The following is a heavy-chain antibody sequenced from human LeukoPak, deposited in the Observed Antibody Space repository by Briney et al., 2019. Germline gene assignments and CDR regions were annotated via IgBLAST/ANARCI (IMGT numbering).Heavy chain of an antibody. CDR3: ATSGALWFGES. CDR1: GYTFTDYY. V-gene: IGHV1-69-2*01. Sequence: ASVKISCKVSGYTFTDYYMHWVQQAPGKGLGWMGLVDPEDGETICAEKFQGRVTITADTSTDTAYMELSSLRSEDTAVYYCATSGALWFGESWGQGTLVTVSS. CDR2: VDPEDGET. J-gene: IGHJ4*02. D-gene: IGHD3-10*01.